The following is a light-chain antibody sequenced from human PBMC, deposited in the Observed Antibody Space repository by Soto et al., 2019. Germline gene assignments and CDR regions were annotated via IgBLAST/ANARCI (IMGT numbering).Light chain of an antibody. CDR1: QSVNSSY. V-gene: IGKV3-20*01. CDR2: GAS. Sequence: ELVLTQSPGTLSVSPGERAALSCRASQSVNSSYLAWYQQKPGQGPRLLIYGASSRAAGIPDRFSGSGSGTDFTLTISRLEPEDFAVYYCQQYGSSPLTFGGGTKVETK. CDR3: QQYGSSPLT. J-gene: IGKJ4*01.